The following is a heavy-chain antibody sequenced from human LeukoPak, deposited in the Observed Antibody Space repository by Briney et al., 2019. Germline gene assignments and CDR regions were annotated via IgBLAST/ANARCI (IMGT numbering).Heavy chain of an antibody. D-gene: IGHD2-2*01. CDR2: IYHSGGT. CDR3: ARTRREYQLLSFDY. CDR1: GYSVSSGYY. Sequence: PSETLSLTCAVSGYSVSSGYYCGWLRPPPGKRLEMVGSIYHSGGTYYNPSLKSRVTISVDTSKNQFSLKLSSVTAADTAVYYCARTRREYQLLSFDYWGQGTLVTVSS. V-gene: IGHV4-38-2*01. J-gene: IGHJ4*02.